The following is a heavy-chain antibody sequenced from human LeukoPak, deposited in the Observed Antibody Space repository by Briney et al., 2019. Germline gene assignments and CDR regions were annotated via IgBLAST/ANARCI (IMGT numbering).Heavy chain of an antibody. CDR3: AGGVGSSWYPLGPVRYYYYGMDV. J-gene: IGHJ6*02. D-gene: IGHD6-13*01. V-gene: IGHV4-34*01. CDR1: GGSFSGYY. Sequence: SETLSLTCAVYGGSFSGYYWSWIRQPPGKGLEWIGEINHSGSTNYNPSLKSRVTISVDTSKNQFSLKLSSVTAADTAVYYCAGGVGSSWYPLGPVRYYYYGMDVWGQGTTVTVSS. CDR2: INHSGST.